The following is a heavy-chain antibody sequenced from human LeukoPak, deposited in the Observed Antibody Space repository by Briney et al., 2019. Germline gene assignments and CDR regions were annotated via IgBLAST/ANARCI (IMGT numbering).Heavy chain of an antibody. Sequence: GGSLRLSCAASGFTFSSYSMNWVRQAPGKGLEWVSSISSSSSYIYYADSVKGRFTISRDNAKNSLYLQMNSLRAEDTAVYYCARDPYCSSTSCYRRYYYMDVWGKGTTVTVS. D-gene: IGHD2-2*01. CDR2: ISSSSSYI. CDR3: ARDPYCSSTSCYRRYYYMDV. J-gene: IGHJ6*03. CDR1: GFTFSSYS. V-gene: IGHV3-21*01.